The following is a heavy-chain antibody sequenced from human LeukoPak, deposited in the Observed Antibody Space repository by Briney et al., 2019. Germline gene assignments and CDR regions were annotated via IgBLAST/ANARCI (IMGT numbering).Heavy chain of an antibody. CDR3: ARGEAAAGNYDY. CDR2: IYYSGST. Sequence: PSGTLSLTCTVSGGSISSGGYYWSWIRQHPGTGLERIGYIYYSGSTYYNPSLKSRVTISVDTSKNQFSLKLSSVTAADTAVYYCARGEAAAGNYDYWGQGTLVTVSS. J-gene: IGHJ4*02. V-gene: IGHV4-31*03. CDR1: GGSISSGGYY. D-gene: IGHD6-13*01.